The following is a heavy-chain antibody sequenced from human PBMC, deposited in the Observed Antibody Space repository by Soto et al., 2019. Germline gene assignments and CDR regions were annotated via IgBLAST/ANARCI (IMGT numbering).Heavy chain of an antibody. J-gene: IGHJ4*02. CDR1: GFSLSTSGVG. V-gene: IGHV2-5*02. CDR2: IYWEDDK. CDR3: ARLTIMITFGGVIGIGPEFDY. Sequence: QITLKESGPTLVKPTQTLTLTCTFSGFSLSTSGVGVGWIRQPPGKALEWLALIYWEDDKRYSPPLKSRLTITHDTSKNQLVLTMTNMDPVDTATYYCARLTIMITFGGVIGIGPEFDYWGQGTLVTVSS. D-gene: IGHD3-16*02.